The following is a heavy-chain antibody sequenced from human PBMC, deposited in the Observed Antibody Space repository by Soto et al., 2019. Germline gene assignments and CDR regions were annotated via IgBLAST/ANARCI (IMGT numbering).Heavy chain of an antibody. CDR2: IIPSGGST. CDR3: ASHYIGSGSYSDATIDY. CDR1: GYTFTSYY. J-gene: IGHJ4*02. V-gene: IGHV1-46*01. D-gene: IGHD3-10*01. Sequence: ASVKVSCKASGYTFTSYYMHWVRQAPGQGLEWMGIIIPSGGSTNYAQKFQGRVTITTDTSTSTAYMELSSLRSEDTAVYYCASHYIGSGSYSDATIDYWGQGTLVTVSS.